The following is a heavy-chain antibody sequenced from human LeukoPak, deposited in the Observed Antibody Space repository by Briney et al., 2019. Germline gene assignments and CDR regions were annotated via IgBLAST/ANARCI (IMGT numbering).Heavy chain of an antibody. Sequence: GGSLRLSCAASGFTFSSYSMNWVRQAPGKGLEWVSSISSSSSYIYYADSVKGRFTISRDNAKNSLYLQMNSLRAEGTAVYYCAKDISSWYWFDPWGQGTLVTVSS. CDR3: AKDISSWYWFDP. CDR2: ISSSSSYI. D-gene: IGHD6-13*01. V-gene: IGHV3-21*04. CDR1: GFTFSSYS. J-gene: IGHJ5*02.